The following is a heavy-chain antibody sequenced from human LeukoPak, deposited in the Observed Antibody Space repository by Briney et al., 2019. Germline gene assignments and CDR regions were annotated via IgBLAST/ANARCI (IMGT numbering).Heavy chain of an antibody. CDR2: ISSSSSYI. D-gene: IGHD3-10*01. Sequence: KSGGSLRLPCAASGFTFSSYSMNWVRQATGKGLGWVSSISSSSSYIYYADSVKGRFTISRDTAKNSLYLQMNSVRAEDTAVYYCARDPGSGNNWFYPWGQGTLVTVTS. J-gene: IGHJ5*02. CDR3: ARDPGSGNNWFYP. CDR1: GFTFSSYS. V-gene: IGHV3-21*01.